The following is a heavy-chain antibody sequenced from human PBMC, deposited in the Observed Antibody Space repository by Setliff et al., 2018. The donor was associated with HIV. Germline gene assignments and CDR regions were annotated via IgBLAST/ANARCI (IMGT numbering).Heavy chain of an antibody. Sequence: PSETLSLTCTVSGGSISSYYWSWIRQPPGKGLEWIGYIYYSGSTNYNPSLKSRVTISVDTSKNQFSLKLSSVTAADTAVYYCARGPGGDSYGLLDYWGRGTLVTSPQ. D-gene: IGHD5-18*01. J-gene: IGHJ4*02. CDR3: ARGPGGDSYGLLDY. CDR2: IYYSGST. CDR1: GGSISSYY. V-gene: IGHV4-59*01.